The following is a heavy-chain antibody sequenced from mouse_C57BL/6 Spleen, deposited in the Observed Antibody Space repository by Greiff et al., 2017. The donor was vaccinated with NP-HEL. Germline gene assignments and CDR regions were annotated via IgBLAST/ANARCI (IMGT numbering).Heavy chain of an antibody. CDR3: ARDHYDYDVSYWYFDV. Sequence: EVQGVESGGGLVKPGGSLKLSCAASGFTFSSYAMSWVRQTPEKRLEWVATISDGGSYTYYPDNVKGRFTISRDNAKNNLYLQMSHLKSEDTAMYYCARDHYDYDVSYWYFDVWGTRTTVTVSS. J-gene: IGHJ1*03. D-gene: IGHD2-4*01. V-gene: IGHV5-4*01. CDR2: ISDGGSYT. CDR1: GFTFSSYA.